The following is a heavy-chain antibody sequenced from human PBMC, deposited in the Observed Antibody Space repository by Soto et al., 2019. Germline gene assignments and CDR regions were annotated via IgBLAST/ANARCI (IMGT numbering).Heavy chain of an antibody. J-gene: IGHJ4*02. D-gene: IGHD5-18*01. CDR2: ISSSGSTI. V-gene: IGHV3-48*03. CDR1: GFTFSSYE. CDR3: AREQGYSYGTFDY. Sequence: GGSLRLSCAASGFTFSSYEMNWVRQAPGKGLEWVSYISSSGSTIYYADSVKGRSTISRDNAKNSLYLQMNSLRAEDTAVYYCAREQGYSYGTFDYWGQGTLVTVPQ.